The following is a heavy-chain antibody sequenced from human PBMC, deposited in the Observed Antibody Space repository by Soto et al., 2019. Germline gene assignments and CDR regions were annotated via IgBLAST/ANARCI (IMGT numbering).Heavy chain of an antibody. CDR2: IVVGSGNT. Sequence: SVKVSCKASGYTFTSYGISWVRQAPGQGLEWMGWIVVGSGNTNYAQKFQEIVTITRDMSTSTAYMELSSLRSEDTAVYYCAADLYSGYDPVRFDPWGQGTLVTVSS. J-gene: IGHJ5*02. D-gene: IGHD5-12*01. CDR3: AADLYSGYDPVRFDP. CDR1: GYTFTSYG. V-gene: IGHV1-58*02.